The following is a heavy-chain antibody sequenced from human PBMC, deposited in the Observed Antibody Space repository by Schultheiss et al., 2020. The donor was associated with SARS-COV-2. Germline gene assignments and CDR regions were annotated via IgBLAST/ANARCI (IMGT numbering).Heavy chain of an antibody. CDR3: AHRHLAVAGTAEYFQH. CDR2: IYWNDDK. J-gene: IGHJ1*01. Sequence: SGPTLVKPTQTLTLTCTFSGFSLSTSGVGVGWIRQPPGKALEWLALIYWNDDKRYSPSLKSRLTITKDTSKNQVVLTMTNMDPVDTATYYCAHRHLAVAGTAEYFQHWGQGTLVTVSS. V-gene: IGHV2-5*01. CDR1: GFSLSTSGVG. D-gene: IGHD6-19*01.